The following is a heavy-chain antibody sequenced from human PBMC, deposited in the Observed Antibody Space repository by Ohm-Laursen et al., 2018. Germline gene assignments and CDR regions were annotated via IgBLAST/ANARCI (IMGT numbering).Heavy chain of an antibody. CDR1: GFTFSSYG. CDR2: IWYDGSNK. D-gene: IGHD3-22*01. J-gene: IGHJ2*01. Sequence: SLRLSCAASGFTFSSYGMHWVRQAPGKGLEWVAVIWYDGSNKYYADSVKGRFTISRDNSKNTLYLQMNSLKAEDTAVYYCAKDFGRYYYDSSGYGLYWYFDLWGRGTLVTVSS. CDR3: AKDFGRYYYDSSGYGLYWYFDL. V-gene: IGHV3-33*06.